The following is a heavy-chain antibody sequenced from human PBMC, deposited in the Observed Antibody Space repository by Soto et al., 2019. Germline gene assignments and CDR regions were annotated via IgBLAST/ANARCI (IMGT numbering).Heavy chain of an antibody. V-gene: IGHV4-4*02. Sequence: PSETLSLTCGVSGTSVNSTNWWSWVRQSPGKGLEWIGEIYHSGSTNYHPSLKSRVIISIDKSKNQFSLRLNSVTAADTAVYYCARYSYGYSYSFDYWGLGTLVTVSS. D-gene: IGHD5-18*01. J-gene: IGHJ4*02. CDR3: ARYSYGYSYSFDY. CDR1: GTSVNSTNW. CDR2: IYHSGST.